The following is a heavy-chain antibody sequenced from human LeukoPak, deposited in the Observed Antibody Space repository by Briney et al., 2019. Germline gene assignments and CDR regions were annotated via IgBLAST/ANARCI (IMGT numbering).Heavy chain of an antibody. CDR3: ARAGDGGSWGTNHEAVDI. Sequence: ASVKVSCKASGGTFTSYAISWVRQAPGQGLEWMGRIIPILGIANYAQKFQGRVTITADKSTSTAYMELSSLRSDDTAVYYCARAGDGGSWGTNHEAVDIWGQGTMVTVSS. J-gene: IGHJ3*02. CDR1: GGTFTSYA. V-gene: IGHV1-69*04. CDR2: IIPILGIA. D-gene: IGHD2-15*01.